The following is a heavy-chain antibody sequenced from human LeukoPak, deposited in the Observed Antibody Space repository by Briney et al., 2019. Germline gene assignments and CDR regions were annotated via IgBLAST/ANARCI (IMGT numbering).Heavy chain of an antibody. V-gene: IGHV5-51*01. CDR1: GSSFTSYW. Sequence: GESLRISCKGSGSSFTSYWIGWVRQMPGKGLEGMGIIYPGDSDTRYSPSLQGQVTISADKSISTAYLQWSSLKASDTAMYYCARVRYNYYYMDVWGKGTTVTVSS. CDR2: IYPGDSDT. CDR3: ARVRYNYYYMDV. J-gene: IGHJ6*03.